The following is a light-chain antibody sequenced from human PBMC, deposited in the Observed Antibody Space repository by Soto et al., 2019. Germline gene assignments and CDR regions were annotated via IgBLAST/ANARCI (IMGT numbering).Light chain of an antibody. J-gene: IGLJ2*01. V-gene: IGLV3-25*03. CDR1: ALPKQY. Sequence: SYELTQPPSVSVSPGQTARITCSGDALPKQYAYWYQQKPGQAPVLVIYKDSERPSGIPERFSGSSSGTTVTLTISGVQAEDEADYYCQSADSSPPYVVFGGGTKLTVL. CDR2: KDS. CDR3: QSADSSPPYVV.